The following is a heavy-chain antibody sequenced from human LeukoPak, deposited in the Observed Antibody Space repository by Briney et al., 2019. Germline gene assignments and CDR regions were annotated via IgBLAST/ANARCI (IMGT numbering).Heavy chain of an antibody. CDR1: GFTFNNAW. D-gene: IGHD5-24*01. J-gene: IGHJ4*02. Sequence: GGSLRLPCAASGFTFNNAWMSWVRQAPGKGLEWVARIKSNTDGGTTDYAASVKGRFTISRDDSENTLYLQVNSLNTEDTGVYYCSTRIKKDGYKWAYDSWGQGTLVTVSS. V-gene: IGHV3-15*01. CDR2: IKSNTDGGTT. CDR3: STRIKKDGYKWAYDS.